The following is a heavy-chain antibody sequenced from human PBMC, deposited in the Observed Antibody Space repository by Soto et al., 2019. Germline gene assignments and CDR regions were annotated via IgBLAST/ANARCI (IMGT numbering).Heavy chain of an antibody. CDR1: GYTFISYY. V-gene: IGHV1-46*01. D-gene: IGHD2-2*01. CDR2: IGPRXXSX. J-gene: IGHJ5*02. CDR3: ARGFPSSTSLGWSDP. Sequence: GASVKVSGKASGYTFISYYIHLVRQAPGQGIEWMGTIGPRXXSXXXXXEXXGRVTMTSDTSTSTVYMELSSLRSDDTAVYYCARGFPSSTSLGWSDPWGQGSQVTVSS.